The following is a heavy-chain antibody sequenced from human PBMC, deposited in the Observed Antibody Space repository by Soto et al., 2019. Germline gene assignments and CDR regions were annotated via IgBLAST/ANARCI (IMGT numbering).Heavy chain of an antibody. Sequence: SETLSLTCTVSGGSISSYYWSWIRQPPGKGLEWIGYIYYSGSTNYNPSLKSRVTISVDTSKNQFSLKLSSVTAADTAVYYCAREVIAAAGMNWFDPWGQGTLVTVSS. CDR3: AREVIAAAGMNWFDP. V-gene: IGHV4-59*01. D-gene: IGHD6-13*01. J-gene: IGHJ5*02. CDR2: IYYSGST. CDR1: GGSISSYY.